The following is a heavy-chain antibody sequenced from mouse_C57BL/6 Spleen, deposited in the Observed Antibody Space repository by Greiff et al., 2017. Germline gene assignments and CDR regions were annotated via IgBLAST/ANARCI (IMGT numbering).Heavy chain of an antibody. CDR3: ARTSYPYYAMDD. D-gene: IGHD5-5*01. CDR2: INYDGSST. CDR1: GFTFSDYY. V-gene: IGHV5-16*01. Sequence: EVKLVESEGGLVQPGSSMKLSCTASGFTFSDYYMAWVRQVPEKGLEWVANINYDGSSTYYLDSLKSRFILTRDNAKNILYLQMSSLKSEDTATYYCARTSYPYYAMDDWGQGTSVTVSS. J-gene: IGHJ4*01.